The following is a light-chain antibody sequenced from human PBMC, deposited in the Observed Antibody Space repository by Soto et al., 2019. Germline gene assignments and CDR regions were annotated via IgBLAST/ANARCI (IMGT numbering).Light chain of an antibody. CDR1: QSVSSSY. V-gene: IGKV3-20*01. CDR3: QQYGNSPWT. CDR2: GAS. J-gene: IGKJ1*01. Sequence: DIVLTQSPGTLCLSPCERATLSFSASQSVSSSYLAWYQQKPGQAPRLLIYGASSRATGIPDRFSGSGSGTDFTLTISRLEPEDFAVYYCQQYGNSPWTFGQGTKVDIK.